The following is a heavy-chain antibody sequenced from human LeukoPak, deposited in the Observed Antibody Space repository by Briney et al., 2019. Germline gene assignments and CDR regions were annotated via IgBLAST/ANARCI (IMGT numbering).Heavy chain of an antibody. CDR1: GDSISNYY. J-gene: IGHJ4*02. D-gene: IGHD3-10*01. CDR3: ARRYGSGRRDYFDY. CDR2: IHYSGST. Sequence: PSETLSLTCTVSGDSISNYYWSWIRQPPGKGLEWIGYIHYSGSTNYSPSLKSRVTISVDTSKNQFSLKLSSVTAADTVVYYCARRYGSGRRDYFDYWGQGTLVTVSS. V-gene: IGHV4-59*01.